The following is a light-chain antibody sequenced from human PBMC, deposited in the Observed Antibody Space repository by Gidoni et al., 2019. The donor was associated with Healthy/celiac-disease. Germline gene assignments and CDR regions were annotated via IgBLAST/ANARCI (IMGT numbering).Light chain of an antibody. J-gene: IGKJ3*01. V-gene: IGKV3-11*01. CDR2: DAS. Sequence: ESVFTQSPASLSLSPGERATLSCRASQSVSSYLAWYQQKPSQAPRLLIYDASNRATGIPARFSGSGSGTDFTLTISSLEPEDFAVYCYQQRGTFGHGTKVDIK. CDR3: QQRGT. CDR1: QSVSSY.